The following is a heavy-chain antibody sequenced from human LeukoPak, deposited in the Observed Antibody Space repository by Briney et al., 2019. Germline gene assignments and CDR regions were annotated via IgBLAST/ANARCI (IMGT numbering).Heavy chain of an antibody. CDR1: GFIFSSYA. Sequence: PGGSLRLSCAASGFIFSSYAMSWVRQAPGKGLEWVSTISGSGGSTYYADSVKGRFTISRDNSKNTVYLQMNSLRAEDTAVYYCAKDLYNWNYGDFAYWGQGTLVTVSS. J-gene: IGHJ4*02. CDR2: ISGSGGST. V-gene: IGHV3-23*01. D-gene: IGHD1-7*01. CDR3: AKDLYNWNYGDFAY.